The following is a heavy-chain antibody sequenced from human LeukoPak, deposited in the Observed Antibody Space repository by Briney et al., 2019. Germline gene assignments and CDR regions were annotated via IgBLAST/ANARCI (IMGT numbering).Heavy chain of an antibody. V-gene: IGHV1-69-2*01. CDR2: VDPEDGET. D-gene: IGHD6-13*01. J-gene: IGHJ4*02. CDR1: GYTFTNYY. CDR3: ATERQRSWYDY. Sequence: ASVKVSCKASGYTFTNYYMHWVPQAPGKGLEWMGLVDPEDGETIYAQKFQGRVTITADTSTNTAYMELSSLRSEDRAVYYCATERQRSWYDYWGQGTLVTVSS.